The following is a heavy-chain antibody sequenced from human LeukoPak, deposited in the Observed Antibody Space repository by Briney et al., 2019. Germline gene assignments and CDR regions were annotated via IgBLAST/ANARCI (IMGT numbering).Heavy chain of an antibody. V-gene: IGHV3-7*04. CDR1: GFTFSSYW. CDR3: ARGYSSSWYDLYYFDY. J-gene: IGHJ4*02. Sequence: SGGSLRLSCAASGFTFSSYWMSWVRQAPGKGLEWVANIKQDGSEKYYVDSVKGRFTISKDNAKNSLYLQMNSLRAEDTAVYYCARGYSSSWYDLYYFDYWGQGTLVTVSS. CDR2: IKQDGSEK. D-gene: IGHD6-13*01.